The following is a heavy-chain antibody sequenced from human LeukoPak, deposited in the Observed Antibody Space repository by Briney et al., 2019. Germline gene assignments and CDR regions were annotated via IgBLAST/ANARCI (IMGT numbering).Heavy chain of an antibody. Sequence: ASVKVSCKASGGTFSSYAISWVRQAPGQGLEWMEGIIPIFGTANYAQKFQGRVTNTTDESTSTAYMELSSLRSEDTAVYCCARDTYDILTGYFHPPYNWFDPWGQGTLVTVSS. D-gene: IGHD3-9*01. CDR1: GGTFSSYA. CDR2: IIPIFGTA. J-gene: IGHJ5*02. V-gene: IGHV1-69*05. CDR3: ARDTYDILTGYFHPPYNWFDP.